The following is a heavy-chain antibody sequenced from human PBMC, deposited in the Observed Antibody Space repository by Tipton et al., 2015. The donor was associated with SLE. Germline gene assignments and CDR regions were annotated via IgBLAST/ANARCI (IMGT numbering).Heavy chain of an antibody. J-gene: IGHJ6*02. V-gene: IGHV4-61*08. CDR2: INHSGST. D-gene: IGHD3-3*01. Sequence: TLSLTCTVSGGSISSGGYYWSWIRQPPGKVLEWIGEINHSGSTNYNPSLKSRVTISVDPTKNQFSLKLSSVTAADTAVYYCARVREYYDFRSGTRTYYYGMDVWGQVTKVTVYS. CDR3: ARVREYYDFRSGTRTYYYGMDV. CDR1: GGSISSGGYY.